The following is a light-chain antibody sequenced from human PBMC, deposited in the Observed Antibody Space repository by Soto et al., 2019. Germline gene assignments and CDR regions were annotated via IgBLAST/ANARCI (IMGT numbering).Light chain of an antibody. V-gene: IGKV3-15*01. CDR1: QSVSSN. CDR2: GAS. Sequence: EIVMTQSPATLSVSPGERATLSCWASQSVSSNLAWYQQKPGQAPRLLIYGASTSATGIPARFSGSGSGTEFALSISSLQSEDFAVYYCQQYNNWPPVTFGQGTRLEIK. CDR3: QQYNNWPPVT. J-gene: IGKJ5*01.